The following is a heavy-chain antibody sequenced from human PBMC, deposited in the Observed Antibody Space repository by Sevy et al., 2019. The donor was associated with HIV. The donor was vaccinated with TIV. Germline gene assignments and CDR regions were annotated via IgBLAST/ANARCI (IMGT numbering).Heavy chain of an antibody. CDR1: AFTFSSYN. D-gene: IGHD1-26*01. CDR2: ISGSSNYI. CDR3: ARGPPDGSYDYFDY. Sequence: GGYLRLYCAASAFTFSSYNMNWVRQAPGKGLEWVSCISGSSNYIYYAESLKGRFIISRDNAKNTLYLQMNSLRADDTAVYYCARGPPDGSYDYFDYWGQGTLVTVSS. J-gene: IGHJ4*02. V-gene: IGHV3-21*06.